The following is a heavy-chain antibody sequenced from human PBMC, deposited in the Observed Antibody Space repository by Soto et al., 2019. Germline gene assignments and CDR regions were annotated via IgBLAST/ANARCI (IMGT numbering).Heavy chain of an antibody. D-gene: IGHD6-19*01. J-gene: IGHJ4*02. CDR1: GFTFSSYS. V-gene: IGHV3-21*01. CDR2: ISTGSGYI. CDR3: ARESGWWDC. Sequence: GGSLRLSFAASGFTFSSYSMHWVRQAPGKGLELVSSISTGSGYIHYADSVKGRFTISRDNVENSLYLQMNSLRVEDTAVYYCARESGWWDCWGQGTLVTVSS.